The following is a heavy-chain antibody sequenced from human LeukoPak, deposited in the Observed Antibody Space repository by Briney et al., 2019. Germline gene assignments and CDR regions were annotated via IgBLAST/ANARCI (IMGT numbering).Heavy chain of an antibody. CDR1: GGSISSGGYS. V-gene: IGHV4-30-2*01. CDR2: IYHSGST. J-gene: IGHJ3*01. D-gene: IGHD4-23*01. Sequence: SETLSLTCAVSGGSISSGGYSWSWIRQPPGKGLEWIGYIYHSGSTSSNPSLRSRVTISVDRSKNQFSLKLSSVTAADTAVYYCARVPHDYGGNPDAFDVWGQGTMVTVSS. CDR3: ARVPHDYGGNPDAFDV.